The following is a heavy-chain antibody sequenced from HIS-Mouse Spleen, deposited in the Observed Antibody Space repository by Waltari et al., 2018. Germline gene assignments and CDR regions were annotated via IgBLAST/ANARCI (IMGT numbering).Heavy chain of an antibody. V-gene: IGHV4-31*03. CDR3: ARDVDGSGSYFDY. D-gene: IGHD3-10*01. CDR2: IYYRGST. CDR1: GGSISSGGYY. Sequence: QVQLQESGPGLVKPSQTLSLTCTFSGGSISSGGYYWSWIRQHPGKGLEWLGYIYYRGSTYYNPSLKSRVTISVDTSKNQFSLKLSSVTAADTAVYYCARDVDGSGSYFDYWGQGTLVTVSS. J-gene: IGHJ4*02.